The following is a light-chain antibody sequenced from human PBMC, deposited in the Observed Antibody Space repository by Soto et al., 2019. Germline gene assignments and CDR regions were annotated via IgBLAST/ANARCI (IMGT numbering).Light chain of an antibody. CDR1: QSILYSSNNKNY. V-gene: IGKV4-1*01. CDR3: QQYYDAPQT. Sequence: DIVMTQSPDSLAVSLGERATINCKSSQSILYSSNNKNYLALYQQKPGQPPKLIIYWASTRESGVPDRFSGSGSGTDFTLTISSLQAGDGAVYYCQQYYDAPQTFGQGTKVEIK. CDR2: WAS. J-gene: IGKJ1*01.